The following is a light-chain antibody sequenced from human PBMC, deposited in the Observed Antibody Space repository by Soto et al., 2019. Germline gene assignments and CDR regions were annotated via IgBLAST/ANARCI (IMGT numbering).Light chain of an antibody. V-gene: IGLV1-47*01. CDR2: TTN. J-gene: IGLJ2*01. CDR3: AAWDDSLTGVV. Sequence: QSVLTQPPSASGTPGQRVTISCSGSSSNIETNYVYWYQLLPETAPKLLIYTTNQRPSGVPDRFSGSKSGTSASLAISGLRSEDEADYYCAAWDDSLTGVVFGGGTKLTVL. CDR1: SSNIETNY.